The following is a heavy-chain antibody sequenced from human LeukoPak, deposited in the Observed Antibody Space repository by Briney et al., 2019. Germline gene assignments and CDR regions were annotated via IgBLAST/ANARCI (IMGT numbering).Heavy chain of an antibody. Sequence: SETLSLTCTVSGGSISSYYWSWIRQPPGKGLEWIGYIYYSGSTNYNPSLKSRVTISVDTSKNQFSLKLSSVTAADTAVYYCARVEYSKYYFHYWGQGTLVTVSS. CDR2: IYYSGST. D-gene: IGHD5-18*01. J-gene: IGHJ4*02. V-gene: IGHV4-59*01. CDR1: GGSISSYY. CDR3: ARVEYSKYYFHY.